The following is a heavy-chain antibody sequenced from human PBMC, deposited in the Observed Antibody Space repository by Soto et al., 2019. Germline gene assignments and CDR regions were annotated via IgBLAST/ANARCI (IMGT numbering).Heavy chain of an antibody. Sequence: SETLSLTCAVSGGSISSGGYSWSWIRQPPGKGLEWIGYIYHSGSTYYNPSLKSRVTISVDRSKNQFSLKLSSVTAADTAVYYCARESRRWPPYAFDYWGQGTLVTVSS. D-gene: IGHD2-8*01. CDR1: GGSISSGGYS. CDR3: ARESRRWPPYAFDY. V-gene: IGHV4-30-2*01. J-gene: IGHJ4*02. CDR2: IYHSGST.